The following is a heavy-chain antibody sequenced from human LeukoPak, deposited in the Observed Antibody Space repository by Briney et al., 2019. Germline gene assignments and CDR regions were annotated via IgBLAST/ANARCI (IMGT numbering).Heavy chain of an antibody. CDR3: ARDDNYDLYYYYGMDV. J-gene: IGHJ6*02. CDR1: GGSINSYY. CDR2: IYSSGST. Sequence: SETLSLTCTVSGGSINSYYWSWIRQPAEKGLEWIGRIYSSGSTNYNPSLKSRVTISVDTSKNQFSLKLSSVTAADTAVYYCARDDNYDLYYYYGMDVWGQGTTVTVSS. D-gene: IGHD5-12*01. V-gene: IGHV4-4*07.